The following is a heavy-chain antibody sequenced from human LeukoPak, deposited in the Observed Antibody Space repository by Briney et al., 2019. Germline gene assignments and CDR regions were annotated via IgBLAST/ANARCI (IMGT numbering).Heavy chain of an antibody. CDR3: ARGPYYGSGSYLNAFDI. V-gene: IGHV1-8*01. Sequence: ASLKVSCKASGYTFTTYDIHWVRQATGQGLDWMGWMNPNSGSTGYAQKFQGRVTMTRNTSISTAYMELSSLRFGDTAVYYCARGPYYGSGSYLNAFDIWGQGTMVTVSS. D-gene: IGHD3-10*01. CDR2: MNPNSGST. CDR1: GYTFTTYD. J-gene: IGHJ3*02.